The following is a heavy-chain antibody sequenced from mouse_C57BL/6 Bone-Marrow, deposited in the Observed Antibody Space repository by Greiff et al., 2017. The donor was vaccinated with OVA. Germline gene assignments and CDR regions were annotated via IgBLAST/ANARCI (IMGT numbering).Heavy chain of an antibody. V-gene: IGHV10-1*01. CDR2: IRSKSNNYAT. CDR3: VRGRYYGNYNYFDD. J-gene: IGHJ2*01. Sequence: DAGGGLVQPKGSLKLSCAASGFSFNTYAMNWVRQAPGKGLEWVARIRSKSNNYATYYADSVKDRFTISRDDSESMLYLQMNNLKTEDTVKYYVVRGRYYGNYNYFDDWGQGTTLTVSS. D-gene: IGHD2-1*01. CDR1: GFSFNTYA.